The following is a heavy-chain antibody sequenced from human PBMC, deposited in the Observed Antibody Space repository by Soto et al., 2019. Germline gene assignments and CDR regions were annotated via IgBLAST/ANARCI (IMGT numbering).Heavy chain of an antibody. J-gene: IGHJ4*02. Sequence: PGGSLRLSCAASGFTFSSYSMNWVRQAPGKGLEWVSSISSSSYIYYADSVKGRFTISRDNAKNSLYLQMNSLRAEDTAVYYCARMKDTAKDTPPDYWGQGTLVTVSS. CDR2: ISSSSYI. D-gene: IGHD5-18*01. CDR1: GFTFSSYS. CDR3: ARMKDTAKDTPPDY. V-gene: IGHV3-21*01.